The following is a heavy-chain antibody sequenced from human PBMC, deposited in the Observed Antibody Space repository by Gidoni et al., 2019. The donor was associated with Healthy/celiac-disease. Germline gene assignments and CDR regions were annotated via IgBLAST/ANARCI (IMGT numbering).Heavy chain of an antibody. D-gene: IGHD6-13*01. CDR1: GGSFSGYY. V-gene: IGHV4-34*01. Sequence: QVQLQQWGAGLLKPSETLSLTCAVYGGSFSGYYWSWIRQPPGKGLEWIGEINHGGSTTYNPSLKSRVTISVDTSKNQFSLKLSSVTAADTAVYYCASSGYSSSWYYYGYWGQGTLVTVSS. CDR2: INHGGST. J-gene: IGHJ4*02. CDR3: ASSGYSSSWYYYGY.